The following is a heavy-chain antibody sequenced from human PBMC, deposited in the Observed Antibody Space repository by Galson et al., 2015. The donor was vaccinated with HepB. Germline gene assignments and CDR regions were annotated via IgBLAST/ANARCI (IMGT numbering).Heavy chain of an antibody. CDR3: AKDVEYSSGWYEPKREYFDY. J-gene: IGHJ4*02. CDR2: ISYDGSNK. V-gene: IGHV3-30*04. Sequence: SLRLSCAASGFTFSSYAMHWVRQAPGKGLEWVAVISYDGSNKYHADSVKGRFTISRDNSKNTLYLQMNSLRAEDTAVYYCAKDVEYSSGWYEPKREYFDYWGQGTLVTVSS. D-gene: IGHD6-19*01. CDR1: GFTFSSYA.